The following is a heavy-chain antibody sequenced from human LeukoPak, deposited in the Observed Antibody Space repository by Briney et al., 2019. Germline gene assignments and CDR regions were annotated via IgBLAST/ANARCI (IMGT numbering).Heavy chain of an antibody. D-gene: IGHD2-2*03. CDR2: ISAYNGNT. J-gene: IGHJ3*02. CDR1: GYTFTSYG. V-gene: IGHV1-18*04. Sequence: ASVKVSCKASGYTFTSYGISWVRQAPGQGLEWMGWISAYNGNTNYVQKLQGRVTMTTDTSTSTAYMELRSLRSDDTAVYYCARDPTLGYCSSTSCAGDAFDIWGQGTMVTVSS. CDR3: ARDPTLGYCSSTSCAGDAFDI.